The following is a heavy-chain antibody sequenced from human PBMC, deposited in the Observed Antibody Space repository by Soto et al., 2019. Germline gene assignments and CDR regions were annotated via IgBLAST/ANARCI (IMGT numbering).Heavy chain of an antibody. J-gene: IGHJ5*02. V-gene: IGHV4-30-2*01. CDR2: IYHSGST. CDR1: GGSISSGGYS. CDR3: ARGNGGWFDP. D-gene: IGHD1-1*01. Sequence: SETLSLTCAVSGGSISSGGYSWSWIRQPPGKGLEWIGYIYHSGSTYYNPSLKSRVTISVDRSKNQFSLKLSSVTAADTAVYYCARGNGGWFDPWGQGTLVTVSS.